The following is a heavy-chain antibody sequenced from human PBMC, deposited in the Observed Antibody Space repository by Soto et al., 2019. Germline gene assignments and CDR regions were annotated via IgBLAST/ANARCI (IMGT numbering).Heavy chain of an antibody. D-gene: IGHD3-22*01. Sequence: PSETLSLTCAVYGWSFSGYYWSWIRQPPGKGLEWIGEINHSGSTNYNPSLKSRVTISVDTSKNQFSLKLSSVTAADTAVYYCARDYYDSSGRPTIDYWGQGTLVTAPQ. CDR2: INHSGST. CDR1: GWSFSGYY. V-gene: IGHV4-34*01. CDR3: ARDYYDSSGRPTIDY. J-gene: IGHJ4*02.